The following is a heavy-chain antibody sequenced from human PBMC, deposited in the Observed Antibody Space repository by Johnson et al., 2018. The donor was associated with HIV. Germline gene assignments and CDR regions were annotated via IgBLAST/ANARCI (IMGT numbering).Heavy chain of an antibody. CDR3: AREKWLQLGTFDI. J-gene: IGHJ3*02. CDR2: IRYDGSNK. CDR1: GFTFRDYG. Sequence: QVQLVESGGGVVQPRGSLRLSCAASGFTFRDYGMHWVRQAPGKGLEWVAFIRYDGSNKYYADSVKGRFTISRDNSKNSLFLQMNSLRTEDTAVYYCAREKWLQLGTFDILGQGTVVTVSS. D-gene: IGHD5-12*01. V-gene: IGHV3-30*02.